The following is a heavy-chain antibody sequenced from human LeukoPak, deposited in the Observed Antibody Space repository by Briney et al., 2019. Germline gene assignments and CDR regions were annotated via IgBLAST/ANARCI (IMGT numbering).Heavy chain of an antibody. V-gene: IGHV1-8*03. Sequence: ASVKVSCRASGYTFTNFDINWVRQATGQGLEWMAWMNPNNGNTGNAQKFQGRVTVTWDSSISTAYMELSSLRSEDTAVYYCARVGYSNSYDFWGQGTLVTVSS. CDR3: ARVGYSNSYDF. CDR1: GYTFTNFD. CDR2: MNPNNGNT. J-gene: IGHJ4*02. D-gene: IGHD5-18*01.